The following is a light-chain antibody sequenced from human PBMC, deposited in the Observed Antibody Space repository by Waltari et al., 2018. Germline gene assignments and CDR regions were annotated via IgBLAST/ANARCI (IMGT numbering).Light chain of an antibody. CDR2: NDY. CDR3: QVWDSGSDYV. V-gene: IGLV3-21*04. CDR1: SSLRKN. J-gene: IGLJ1*01. Sequence: SYALTQPPSVTVARGNVAMLTCGGDSSLRKNAHWYQQKPGQAPVLVISNDYDRPSGIPDRFSGSNSGNTATLTISSVEAGDEADYICQVWDSGSDYVFGTGTKVTVL.